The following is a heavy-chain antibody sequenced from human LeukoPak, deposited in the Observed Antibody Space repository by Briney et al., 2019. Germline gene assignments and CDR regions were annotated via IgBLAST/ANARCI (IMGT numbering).Heavy chain of an antibody. Sequence: ASVKVSCKASGYTFTTYDINWVRQATAQGLEWMGRINPNSGNTGYAQKFQGRVTITRDTSISTAYMELSSLRAEDTAVYYCALISYCTSLTCYFLDYWGQGTLVTVSS. D-gene: IGHD2-2*01. CDR1: GYTFTTYD. CDR2: INPNSGNT. CDR3: ALISYCTSLTCYFLDY. V-gene: IGHV1-8*03. J-gene: IGHJ4*02.